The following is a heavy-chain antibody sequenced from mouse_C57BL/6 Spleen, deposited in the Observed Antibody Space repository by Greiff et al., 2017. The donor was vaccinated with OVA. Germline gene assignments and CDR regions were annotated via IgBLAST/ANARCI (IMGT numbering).Heavy chain of an antibody. Sequence: QVQLKESGPELVKPGASVKISCKASGYAFSSSWMNWVKQRPGKGLEWIGRIYPGDGDTNYNGKFKGKATLTADKSSSTAYMQLSSLTSEDSAVYFCARELRPNYYAMDSGGKGPSVTVSS. J-gene: IGHJ4*01. D-gene: IGHD1-2*01. CDR3: ARELRPNYYAMDS. CDR1: GYAFSSSW. CDR2: IYPGDGDT. V-gene: IGHV1-82*01.